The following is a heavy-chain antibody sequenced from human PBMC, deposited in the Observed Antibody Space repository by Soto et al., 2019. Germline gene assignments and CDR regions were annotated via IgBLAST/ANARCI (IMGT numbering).Heavy chain of an antibody. V-gene: IGHV3-23*01. CDR2: VSIGGST. J-gene: IGHJ4*02. D-gene: IGHD2-15*01. Sequence: DVQLLESGGGLVQPEGSLRLSCAASGFTFSSYAMGWVRQGPGKGLEWVGAVSIGGSTHYADSVRGRFTISRDNSKNTLSLQMNSLTAEDTAVYFCAKRRGAGGHFDYWGQGALVTVSS. CDR3: AKRRGAGGHFDY. CDR1: GFTFSSYA.